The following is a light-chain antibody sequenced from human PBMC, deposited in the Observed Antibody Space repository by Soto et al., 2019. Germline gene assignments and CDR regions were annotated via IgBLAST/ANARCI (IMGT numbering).Light chain of an antibody. V-gene: IGLV2-14*03. J-gene: IGLJ2*01. CDR1: SSDVGVYNY. Sequence: QSVLTQPASVSGSPGQSITISCTGTSSDVGVYNYVSWYQQQPGKAPKLMIYDVNHRPSGVSNRFSGSKSGNTASLTISGLQAKDEADYYCSSYSGSSTLVVFGGGTQVTVL. CDR2: DVN. CDR3: SSYSGSSTLVV.